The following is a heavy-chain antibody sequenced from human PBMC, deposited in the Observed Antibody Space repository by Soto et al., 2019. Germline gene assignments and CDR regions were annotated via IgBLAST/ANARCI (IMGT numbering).Heavy chain of an antibody. CDR1: GGSISSSSYY. J-gene: IGHJ4*02. D-gene: IGHD2-2*01. CDR2: IYYSGTT. CDR3: ARLIRCKTTRCYFDC. Sequence: SETLSLTCTVSGGSISSSSYYWAWVRQPPGKGLEWIGSIYYSGTTYYNPSLKSRVTISEDTSKNQFSLKLSSVTAADTAVFYCARLIRCKTTRCYFDCWGQGTLVTVSS. V-gene: IGHV4-39*01.